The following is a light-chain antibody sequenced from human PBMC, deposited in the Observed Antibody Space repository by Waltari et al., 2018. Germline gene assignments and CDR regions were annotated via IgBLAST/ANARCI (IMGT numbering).Light chain of an antibody. CDR2: ASP. CDR3: QQSHSIPLT. J-gene: IGKJ4*01. Sequence: DIQMTQSPSSLSASVADRVTITYRASQSINNFLNWYQKTPGKAPKLLIYASPNLHSGVPSRFSGSGSGTEFTLTISSLQPEDFATYFCQQSHSIPLTFGGGTKVEI. V-gene: IGKV1-39*01. CDR1: QSINNF.